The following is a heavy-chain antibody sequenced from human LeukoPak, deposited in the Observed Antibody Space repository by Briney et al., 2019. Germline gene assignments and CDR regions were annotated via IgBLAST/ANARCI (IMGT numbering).Heavy chain of an antibody. D-gene: IGHD4-23*01. CDR3: ARVTPAGAFDI. Sequence: SVKVSYKASGGTFSSYAISWVRQAAGQGLEWMGGISPIFGTANYAQKFQGRVTITTDESTSTAYMELSSLRSEDTAVYYCARVTPAGAFDIWGQGTMVTVSS. CDR1: GGTFSSYA. J-gene: IGHJ3*02. CDR2: ISPIFGTA. V-gene: IGHV1-69*05.